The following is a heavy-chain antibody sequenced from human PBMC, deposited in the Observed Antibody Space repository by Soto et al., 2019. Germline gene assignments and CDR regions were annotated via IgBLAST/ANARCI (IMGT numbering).Heavy chain of an antibody. Sequence: SETLSLTCTVSGGSISSSSYYWGWIRQPPGKGLEWIGSIYYSGSTYYNPSLKSRVTISVDTSKNQFSLNLGSVTAADTAVYYCARDTVKQQLVLDYWGQGTLVTVSS. J-gene: IGHJ4*02. CDR1: GGSISSSSYY. D-gene: IGHD6-13*01. CDR2: IYYSGST. V-gene: IGHV4-39*07. CDR3: ARDTVKQQLVLDY.